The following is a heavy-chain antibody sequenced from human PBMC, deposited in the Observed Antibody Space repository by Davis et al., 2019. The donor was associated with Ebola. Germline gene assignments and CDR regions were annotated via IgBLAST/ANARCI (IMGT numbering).Heavy chain of an antibody. J-gene: IGHJ4*02. CDR3: ARDHCGSTNCQPFFEY. V-gene: IGHV4-31*03. CDR1: GDSIDSAGYY. D-gene: IGHD2-2*01. Sequence: PSETLSLTCTVSGDSIDSAGYYWSWIRQFPGQGLQWIGFVYHSGTTYYNPSLESRVTISIETSKNQFSLQLNSVTAADTAVYYCARDHCGSTNCQPFFEYWGQGALVTVSS. CDR2: VYHSGTT.